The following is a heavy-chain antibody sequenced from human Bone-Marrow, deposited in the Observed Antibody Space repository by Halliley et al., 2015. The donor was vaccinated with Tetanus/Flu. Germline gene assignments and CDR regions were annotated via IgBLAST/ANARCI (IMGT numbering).Heavy chain of an antibody. Sequence: SLRLSCAASGFVFRSYVMHWFRQAPGKGLEWVAVIPFDGNNFHYADSVKGRFTISRDNSANTLFLEIDSLRLEDTAVYYCARARVVAAFGGQGTLVPVPS. D-gene: IGHD2-2*01. J-gene: IGHJ4*02. CDR1: GFVFRSYV. CDR3: ARARVVAAF. V-gene: IGHV3-30-3*01. CDR2: IPFDGNNF.